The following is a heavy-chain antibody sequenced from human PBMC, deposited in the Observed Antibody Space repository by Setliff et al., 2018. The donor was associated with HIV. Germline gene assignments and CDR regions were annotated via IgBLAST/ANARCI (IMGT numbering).Heavy chain of an antibody. CDR2: IYYSGST. CDR1: GGSISSYF. CDR3: ARIYDYGSYYFDY. V-gene: IGHV4-59*01. D-gene: IGHD3-10*01. J-gene: IGHJ4*02. Sequence: SETLSLTCTVSGGSISSYFWSWIRQPPGKGLEWIGYIYYSGSTNYNPSLKSRVTISADTFKNQFSPKLSSVTAADTAVYYCARIYDYGSYYFDYWGQGTLVTVSS.